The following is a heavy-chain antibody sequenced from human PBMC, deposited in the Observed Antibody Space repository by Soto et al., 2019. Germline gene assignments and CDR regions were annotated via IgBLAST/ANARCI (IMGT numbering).Heavy chain of an antibody. J-gene: IGHJ6*02. CDR1: GYSFTSYW. Sequence: RESLKISCKGSGYSFTSYWIGWVRQMPGKGLEWMGIIYPGDPDTRYSPSFQGQVTISADKSISTAYLQWSSLKASDTAMYYCARHVAVVTPRGDYGMDVWGQGTTVTVSS. CDR2: IYPGDPDT. CDR3: ARHVAVVTPRGDYGMDV. D-gene: IGHD2-15*01. V-gene: IGHV5-51*01.